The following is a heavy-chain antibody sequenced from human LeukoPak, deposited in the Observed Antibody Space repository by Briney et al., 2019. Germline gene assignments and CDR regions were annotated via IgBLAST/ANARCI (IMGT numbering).Heavy chain of an antibody. V-gene: IGHV3-7*01. CDR1: GFTFSSYW. D-gene: IGHD3-22*01. CDR3: ARSLDSSGYHGWFDP. Sequence: PGGSLRLSCAASGFTFSSYWMSWVRQAPGKGLEWVANIKQDGSGKYYVDSVKGRFTISRDNAKNSLYLQMNSLRAEDTAVYYCARSLDSSGYHGWFDPWGQGTLVTVSS. CDR2: IKQDGSGK. J-gene: IGHJ5*02.